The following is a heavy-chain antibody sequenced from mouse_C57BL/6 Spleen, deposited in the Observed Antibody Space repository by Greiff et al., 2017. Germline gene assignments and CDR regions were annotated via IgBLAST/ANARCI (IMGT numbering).Heavy chain of an antibody. D-gene: IGHD1-1*01. J-gene: IGHJ4*01. CDR3: TSWGYYGLMDY. CDR1: GYTFTDYE. Sequence: VQLQESGAELVRPGASVTLSCKASGYTFTDYEMHWVKQTPVHGLEWIGAIDPETGGTAYNQKFKGKAILTADKSSSTAYMELRSLTSEDSAVYYCTSWGYYGLMDYWGQGTSVTVSS. V-gene: IGHV1-15*01. CDR2: IDPETGGT.